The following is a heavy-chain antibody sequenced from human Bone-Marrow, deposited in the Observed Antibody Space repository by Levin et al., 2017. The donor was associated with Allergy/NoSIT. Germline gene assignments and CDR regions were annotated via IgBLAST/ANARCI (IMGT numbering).Heavy chain of an antibody. Sequence: GESLKISCAASGLSFSNYDMNWVRQAPGKGLEWVSSISSGSSHIDYADSVKGRFTISRDNAKNSLYLQMHSLRLEDTAVYFCASWAMFYYDGSDFDYFYYGMDVWGQGTTVTVSS. CDR2: ISSGSSHI. CDR3: ASWAMFYYDGSDFDYFYYGMDV. CDR1: GLSFSNYD. J-gene: IGHJ6*02. V-gene: IGHV3-21*06. D-gene: IGHD3-16*01.